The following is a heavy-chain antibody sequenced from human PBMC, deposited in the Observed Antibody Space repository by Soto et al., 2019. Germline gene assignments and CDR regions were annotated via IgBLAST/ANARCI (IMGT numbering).Heavy chain of an antibody. D-gene: IGHD5-18*01. V-gene: IGHV1-69*12. CDR1: GGTFSSYA. CDR2: ILPIFGTA. CDR3: ARVVDTAMARRWGAMGY. Sequence: QVQLVQSGAEVKKPGSSVKVSCKASGGTFSSYAISWVRQAPGQGLEWMGGILPIFGTANYAQKFQGRVTITADESTSTAYMELSSLRSEDTAVYYCARVVDTAMARRWGAMGYWGQGTLVTVSS. J-gene: IGHJ4*02.